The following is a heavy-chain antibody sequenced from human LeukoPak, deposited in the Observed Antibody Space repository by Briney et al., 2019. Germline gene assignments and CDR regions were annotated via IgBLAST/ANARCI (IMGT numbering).Heavy chain of an antibody. Sequence: ASVKVSCXASGYTFTSYDINWVRQATGQGLEWMGWMNPNSGNTGYAQKFQGRVTMTRNTSISTAYMELSSLRSEDTAVYYCARVRIAAAGRNWFDPWGQGTLVTVSS. CDR3: ARVRIAAAGRNWFDP. D-gene: IGHD6-13*01. V-gene: IGHV1-8*01. J-gene: IGHJ5*02. CDR1: GYTFTSYD. CDR2: MNPNSGNT.